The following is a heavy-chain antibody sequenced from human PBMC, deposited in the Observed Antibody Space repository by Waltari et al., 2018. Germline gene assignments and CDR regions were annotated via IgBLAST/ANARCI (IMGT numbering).Heavy chain of an antibody. CDR1: GGTFSSYA. CDR2: IIPSFGTA. D-gene: IGHD3-3*01. V-gene: IGHV1-69*12. J-gene: IGHJ6*02. CDR3: ASSYLSGRVVIIPYYYYGMDV. Sequence: QVQLVQSGAEVKKPGSSVKVSCKASGGTFSSYAISWVRQAPGQGLDGMGGIIPSFGTANYAQKFQGRVTITADESTSTAYMELSSLRSEDTAVYYCASSYLSGRVVIIPYYYYGMDVWGQGTTVTVSS.